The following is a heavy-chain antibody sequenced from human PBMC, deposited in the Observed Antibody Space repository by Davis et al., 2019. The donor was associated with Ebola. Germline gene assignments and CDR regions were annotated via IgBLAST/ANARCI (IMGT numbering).Heavy chain of an antibody. CDR3: ARTYSGSRIIMDV. V-gene: IGHV1-69*13. D-gene: IGHD6-13*01. Sequence: AASVKVSCKASGGTFGTYATTWVRQAPGQGLEWMGGIIPVFGTTDYAPRFQGRVTITADESTSTAYMELTSLRSDDTAVYYCARTYSGSRIIMDVWGKGTTVTVSS. CDR1: GGTFGTYA. CDR2: IIPVFGTT. J-gene: IGHJ6*04.